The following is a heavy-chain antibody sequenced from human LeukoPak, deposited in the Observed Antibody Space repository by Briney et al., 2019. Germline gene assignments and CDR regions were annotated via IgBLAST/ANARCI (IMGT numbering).Heavy chain of an antibody. D-gene: IGHD3-22*01. CDR2: IKQDGSDK. V-gene: IGHV3-7*01. CDR1: GITFSINW. Sequence: GGSLRLSCAASGITFSINWMSWVRQAPGKGLEWVANIKQDGSDKYYVDSVKGRFTISRDNAKNSLYLQMNSLRAEDTAVYYCARSYYYDSSHTVDYWGQGTLVTVSS. J-gene: IGHJ4*02. CDR3: ARSYYYDSSHTVDY.